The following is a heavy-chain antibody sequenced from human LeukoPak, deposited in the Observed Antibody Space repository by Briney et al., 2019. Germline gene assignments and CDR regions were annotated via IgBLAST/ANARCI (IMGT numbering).Heavy chain of an antibody. CDR1: GFTFSSYG. CDR2: ISGSGGST. CDR3: AKGPLSHFDY. Sequence: GGTLRLSCAASGFTFSSYGMSWVRQAPGKGLEWVSAISGSGGSTYYADSVKGRFTISRDNSKNTLYLQMNSLRAEGTAVYYCAKGPLSHFDYWGQGTLVTVSS. J-gene: IGHJ4*02. D-gene: IGHD2/OR15-2a*01. V-gene: IGHV3-23*01.